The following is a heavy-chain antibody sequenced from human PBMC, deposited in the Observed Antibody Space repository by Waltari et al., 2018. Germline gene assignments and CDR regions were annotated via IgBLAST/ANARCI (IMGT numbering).Heavy chain of an antibody. Sequence: EVHLVESGGGSVQPGGSLTLSCAGSGFTTDFWIHWVRQVPGRGLEWVYCIRPDGSSTDYSDPGKSRFTLSRVTTKRMVYRQMNSRRAEDTAVYYCARDLCTGPYCGGDWGIDYWGQGTLVTVSS. CDR3: ARDLCTGPYCGGDWGIDY. D-gene: IGHD2-21*02. CDR1: GFTTDFW. V-gene: IGHV3-74*01. CDR2: IRPDGSST. J-gene: IGHJ4*02.